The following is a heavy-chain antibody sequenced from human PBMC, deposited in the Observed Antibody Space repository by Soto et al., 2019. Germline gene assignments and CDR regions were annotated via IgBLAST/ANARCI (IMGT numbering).Heavy chain of an antibody. J-gene: IGHJ4*02. CDR1: GGSINSSAYF. D-gene: IGHD1-20*01. Sequence: PSETLSLTCTVSGGSINSSAYFWGWIRQPPGRGLEWIGNIYHTGSTYYNPSLKSRVTMSVDTSKTQFSLNLSSVTAADTAVFYCARLSGYNWYDNWGQGTLVTVSS. CDR2: IYHTGST. CDR3: ARLSGYNWYDN. V-gene: IGHV4-39*01.